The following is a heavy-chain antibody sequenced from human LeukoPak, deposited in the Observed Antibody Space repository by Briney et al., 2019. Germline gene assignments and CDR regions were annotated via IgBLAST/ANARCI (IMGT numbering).Heavy chain of an antibody. Sequence: ASVKVSCKASGYTFISYGISWVRQAPGQGLEWMGWISAYNGNTNYAQKLQGRVTMTTDTSTSTAYMELRSLRSDDTAVYYCARNPYYDFWSGYYPPDYWGQGTLVTVSS. CDR3: ARNPYYDFWSGYYPPDY. CDR2: ISAYNGNT. D-gene: IGHD3-3*01. J-gene: IGHJ4*02. CDR1: GYTFISYG. V-gene: IGHV1-18*01.